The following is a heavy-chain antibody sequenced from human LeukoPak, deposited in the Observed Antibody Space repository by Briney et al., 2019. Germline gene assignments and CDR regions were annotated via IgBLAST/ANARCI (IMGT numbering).Heavy chain of an antibody. V-gene: IGHV1-8*01. CDR3: ARPRPICDSSSWYVPTQDAFDI. Sequence: GASVKVSCKASGYTFTSYDINWVRQATGQGLEWMGWMNPISGNTGYAQKFQGRVTMTRNTSISTAYMELSSLRSEDTAVYYCARPRPICDSSSWYVPTQDAFDIWGQGTMVTVSS. J-gene: IGHJ3*02. D-gene: IGHD6-13*01. CDR1: GYTFTSYD. CDR2: MNPISGNT.